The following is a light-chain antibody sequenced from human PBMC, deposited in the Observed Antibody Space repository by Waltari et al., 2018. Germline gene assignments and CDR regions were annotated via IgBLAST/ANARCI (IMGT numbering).Light chain of an antibody. Sequence: EIVLTQSPDFQSVTPKEKVTITCRASQSIGTSLHWYQKKPDQSPTLLINYASQSFSRVPSRFSGSGAGTDFTLTINSLEAEDAATYYCHQSSNLPYTFGQGTKLEIK. J-gene: IGKJ2*01. CDR1: QSIGTS. V-gene: IGKV6-21*01. CDR2: YAS. CDR3: HQSSNLPYT.